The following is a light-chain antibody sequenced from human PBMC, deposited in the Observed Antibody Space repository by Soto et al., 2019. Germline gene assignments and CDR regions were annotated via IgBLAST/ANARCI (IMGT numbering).Light chain of an antibody. CDR3: QQYDGLPPFT. J-gene: IGKJ3*01. CDR2: DAS. V-gene: IGKV1-33*01. CDR1: QDIGNY. Sequence: DIQMTQSPSSLSASVGDRVTITCQARQDIGNYLNWYQQKPGKAPKLLIYDASNLETGVPPRFSGSGSGTAVTITISSLQPEDFATYYCQQYDGLPPFTFGPGTRVDIK.